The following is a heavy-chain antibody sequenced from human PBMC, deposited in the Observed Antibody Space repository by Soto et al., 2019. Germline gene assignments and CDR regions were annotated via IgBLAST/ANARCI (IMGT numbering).Heavy chain of an antibody. D-gene: IGHD5-18*01. CDR3: ARGIHGYYAFDV. CDR1: GFTFSTYA. Sequence: PGGSLRLSCGASGFTFSTYAMTWVRQAPGKGLVWVARIKADGSSTNYADSVKGRFTISRDNAQNTLFLQINSLTAEDTAVYSCARGIHGYYAFDVWGQGTMVTV. J-gene: IGHJ3*01. V-gene: IGHV3-74*01. CDR2: IKADGSST.